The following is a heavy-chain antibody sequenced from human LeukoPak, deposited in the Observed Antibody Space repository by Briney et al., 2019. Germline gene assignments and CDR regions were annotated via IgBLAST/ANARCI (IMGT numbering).Heavy chain of an antibody. Sequence: ASVKVSCKASGYTFTGYYMHWVRQAHGQGLEWMGWINPNSGGTNYAQKFQGRVTMTRDTSISTAYMELSRLRSDDTAVYYCARCRGSGLTGFPNWFDPWGQGTLVTVSS. CDR2: INPNSGGT. D-gene: IGHD3-10*01. V-gene: IGHV1-2*02. CDR3: ARCRGSGLTGFPNWFDP. J-gene: IGHJ5*02. CDR1: GYTFTGYY.